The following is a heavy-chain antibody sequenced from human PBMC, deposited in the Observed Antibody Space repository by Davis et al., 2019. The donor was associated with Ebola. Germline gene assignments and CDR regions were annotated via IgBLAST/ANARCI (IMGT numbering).Heavy chain of an antibody. D-gene: IGHD2/OR15-2a*01. CDR3: ARQEALYGSIDN. V-gene: IGHV5-51*01. CDR2: IYPGDSDT. CDR1: GYSFTSYW. J-gene: IGHJ4*02. Sequence: KVSCKGSGYSFTSYWIGWVRQMPGKGLEWMGIIYPGDSDTRYRPSLEGQVTISADKSINTAYLQWSSLKASDTAMYYCARQEALYGSIDNWGQGTLVTVSS.